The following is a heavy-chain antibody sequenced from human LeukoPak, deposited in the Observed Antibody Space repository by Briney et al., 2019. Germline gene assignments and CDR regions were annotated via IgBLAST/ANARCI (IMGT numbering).Heavy chain of an antibody. CDR2: MNPNSGNT. Sequence: GASVKVSCKASGYTFTSYDINWVRQATGQGLEWMGWMNPNSGNTGYAQKFQGRVTMTKNTSITTAYMELSSLRSEDTAVYYCARMNDYGGNPASGRFDYWGQGTLVTVSS. J-gene: IGHJ4*02. CDR3: ARMNDYGGNPASGRFDY. V-gene: IGHV1-8*01. D-gene: IGHD4-23*01. CDR1: GYTFTSYD.